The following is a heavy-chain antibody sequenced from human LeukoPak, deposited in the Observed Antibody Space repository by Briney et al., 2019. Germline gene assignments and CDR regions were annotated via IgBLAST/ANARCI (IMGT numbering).Heavy chain of an antibody. V-gene: IGHV4-4*07. CDR1: GGSISSYY. J-gene: IGHJ4*02. Sequence: SETLSLTCTVSGGSISSYYWSCIRQPAGKGLEWIGRIYASGSTYYNPSLKSRVTMSVDTSKNQFSLKLSSVTAADTAVYYCARRRYFDQLLDYWGQGTLVTVSS. D-gene: IGHD3-9*01. CDR2: IYASGST. CDR3: ARRRYFDQLLDY.